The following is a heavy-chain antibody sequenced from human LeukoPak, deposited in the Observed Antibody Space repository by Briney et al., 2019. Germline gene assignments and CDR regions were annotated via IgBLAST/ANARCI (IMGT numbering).Heavy chain of an antibody. CDR1: GFTFSSYG. J-gene: IGHJ4*02. D-gene: IGHD6-13*01. V-gene: IGHV3-33*01. CDR3: ARDDDMAAGGY. CDR2: IWYDGSNK. Sequence: GGSLRLSCAASGFTFSSYGMHWVRQAPGKGLGWVAVIWYDGSNKYYADSVKGRFTISRDTSKNTLYLQMNSLRAEDTAVYYCARDDDMAAGGYWGQGTLVTVSS.